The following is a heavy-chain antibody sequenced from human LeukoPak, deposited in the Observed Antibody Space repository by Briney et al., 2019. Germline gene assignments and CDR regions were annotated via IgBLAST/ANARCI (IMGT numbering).Heavy chain of an antibody. J-gene: IGHJ4*02. CDR1: GASVSGSNYY. V-gene: IGHV4-39*01. Sequence: PSETLSLTGAVSGASVSGSNYYWGWIRQPPGKGLEWIGNIYSSGSTYYNASLQSRVTISIDTSKNQFSLRLNSVTAADTAMYYCAKSGGYGLIDYWGQGTRVTVSS. D-gene: IGHD1-26*01. CDR2: IYSSGST. CDR3: AKSGGYGLIDY.